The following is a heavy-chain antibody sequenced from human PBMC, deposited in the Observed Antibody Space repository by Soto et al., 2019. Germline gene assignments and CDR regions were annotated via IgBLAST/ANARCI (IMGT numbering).Heavy chain of an antibody. CDR3: ARDSSSWGAYWFDP. CDR1: GFTFSSYA. J-gene: IGHJ5*02. Sequence: QVQLVESGGGVVQPGRSLRLSCAASGFTFSSYAMHWVRQAPGKGLEWVAVISYDGSNKYYADSVKGRFTISRDNSKNTLYLQMNSLRAEDTAVYYCARDSSSWGAYWFDPWGQGTLVTVSS. V-gene: IGHV3-30-3*01. D-gene: IGHD6-13*01. CDR2: ISYDGSNK.